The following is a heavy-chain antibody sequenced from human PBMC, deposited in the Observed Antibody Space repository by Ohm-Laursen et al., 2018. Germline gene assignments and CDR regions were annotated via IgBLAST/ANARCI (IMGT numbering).Heavy chain of an antibody. D-gene: IGHD2-2*01. CDR2: IDWGDDK. J-gene: IGHJ6*02. V-gene: IGHV2-70*11. Sequence: TQTLTLTCTFSGFSLSTSGMCVSWIRQPPGKALEWLARIDWGDDKYYGTSLKTRLTISKDTSKNQVVLTMTNMDPVDTATYYCARNYIVVVPAATNHYYYYYGMDVWGQGTTVTVSS. CDR3: ARNYIVVVPAATNHYYYYYGMDV. CDR1: GFSLSTSGMC.